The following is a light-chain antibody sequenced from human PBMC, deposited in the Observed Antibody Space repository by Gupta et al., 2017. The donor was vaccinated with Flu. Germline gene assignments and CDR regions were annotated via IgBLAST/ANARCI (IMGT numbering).Light chain of an antibody. CDR3: RAYTRGTSVVV. V-gene: IGLV2-14*03. Sequence: QSALTQPASVSGSPGQSITISCTGTSSDVGGYNYVSWYQHHPGKAPKLMIYDVTNRPSGVANRFSGSKSGTTASLTITGLQAEDEADYYCRAYTRGTSVVVFGGGTKLTVL. CDR2: DVT. J-gene: IGLJ2*01. CDR1: SSDVGGYNY.